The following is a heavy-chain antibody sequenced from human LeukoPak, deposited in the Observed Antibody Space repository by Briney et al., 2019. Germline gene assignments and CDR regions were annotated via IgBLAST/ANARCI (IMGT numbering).Heavy chain of an antibody. J-gene: IGHJ3*02. Sequence: PSETLSLTCTVSGGSISSSSYYWGWIRQPPGKGLEWIGSIYYSGSTYYNPSLKSRVTISVDTSKNQFSLKLSSVTAADTAVYYCARDNPVTSAFDIWGQGTMVTVSS. CDR1: GGSISSSSYY. V-gene: IGHV4-39*07. CDR2: IYYSGST. CDR3: ARDNPVTSAFDI. D-gene: IGHD3-10*01.